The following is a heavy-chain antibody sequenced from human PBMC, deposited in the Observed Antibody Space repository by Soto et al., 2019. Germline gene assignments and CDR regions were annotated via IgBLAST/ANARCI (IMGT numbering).Heavy chain of an antibody. V-gene: IGHV3-30*18. CDR1: GFTFSSYG. Sequence: LRLSCAASGFTFSSYGMHWVRQAPGKGLEWVAIISYDGGKKYYADSVKGRFTISRDNSKNTLYLQMNSLRAEDTAVYYCAKDLGRFLDQYYFDYWGQGTLVTVSS. CDR2: ISYDGGKK. D-gene: IGHD3-3*01. CDR3: AKDLGRFLDQYYFDY. J-gene: IGHJ4*02.